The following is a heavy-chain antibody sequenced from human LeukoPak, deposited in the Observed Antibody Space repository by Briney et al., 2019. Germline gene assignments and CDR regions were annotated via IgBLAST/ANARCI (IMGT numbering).Heavy chain of an antibody. CDR3: ARVGRRPRDYYYYYMDV. CDR1: GGSFSGYY. J-gene: IGHJ6*03. Sequence: PSETLSLTCAVYGGSFSGYYWSWIRQPPGKGLEWIGEINHSGSTNYNPSLKSRVTISVDTSKNQFSLKLSSVTAADTAVYYCARVGRRPRDYYYYYMDVWGKGTTVTVSS. V-gene: IGHV4-34*01. CDR2: INHSGST.